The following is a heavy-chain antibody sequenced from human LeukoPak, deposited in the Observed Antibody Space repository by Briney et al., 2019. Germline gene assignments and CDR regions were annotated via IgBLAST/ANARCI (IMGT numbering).Heavy chain of an antibody. D-gene: IGHD6-6*01. CDR1: GYTFTSYG. J-gene: IGHJ6*03. CDR3: ARAARENYYYYYYMDV. Sequence: ASVKVSCKASGYTFTSYGISWVRQAPGQGLEWMGWISAYNGNTNYAQKLQGRVTMTTDTSTSTAYMELRSLRSDDTAVYYCARAARENYYYYYYMDVWGKGTTVTAS. CDR2: ISAYNGNT. V-gene: IGHV1-18*01.